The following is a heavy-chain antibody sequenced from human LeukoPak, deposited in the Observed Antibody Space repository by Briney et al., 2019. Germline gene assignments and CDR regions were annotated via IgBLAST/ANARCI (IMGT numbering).Heavy chain of an antibody. V-gene: IGHV1-2*02. D-gene: IGHD3-9*01. Sequence: ASVKVSCKASGYTFTGYYMHWVRQAPGQGLEWMGWINPNSGGTNYAQKFQGRVTMIRDTSISTAYMELSRLRSDDTAVYYCASQLLTGYMPDYWGQGTLVTVSS. J-gene: IGHJ4*02. CDR2: INPNSGGT. CDR1: GYTFTGYY. CDR3: ASQLLTGYMPDY.